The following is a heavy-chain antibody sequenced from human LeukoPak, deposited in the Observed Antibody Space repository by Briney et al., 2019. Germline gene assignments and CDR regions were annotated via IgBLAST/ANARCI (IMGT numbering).Heavy chain of an antibody. Sequence: SSETLSLTCTVSGGSISSSSYYWGWIRQPPGKGLEWIGSNYYSGSTYYNPSLKSRVTISVDTSKNQFSLKLSSVTAADTAVYYCARDSLNSARTMIVVASYWGRGTLVTVSS. CDR3: ARDSLNSARTMIVVASY. CDR1: GGSISSSSYY. J-gene: IGHJ4*02. D-gene: IGHD3-22*01. V-gene: IGHV4-39*07. CDR2: NYYSGST.